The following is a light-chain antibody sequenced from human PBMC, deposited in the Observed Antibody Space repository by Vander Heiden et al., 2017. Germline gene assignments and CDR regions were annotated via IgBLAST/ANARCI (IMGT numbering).Light chain of an antibody. Sequence: IVMPQSPATLSVSPGDRATLSCRASQSVSSNLAWYQQKPGQAPRLLIYGASTRATGIPARFSGSGSGTEFTLTISSLQSEDFAVYYCQQYNNWPYTFGQGTKLEIK. CDR3: QQYNNWPYT. J-gene: IGKJ2*01. CDR2: GAS. CDR1: QSVSSN. V-gene: IGKV3-15*01.